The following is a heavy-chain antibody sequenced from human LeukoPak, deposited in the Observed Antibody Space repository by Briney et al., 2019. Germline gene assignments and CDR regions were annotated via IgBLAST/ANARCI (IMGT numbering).Heavy chain of an antibody. CDR3: ARDPGSGYEEHFDY. V-gene: IGHV3-11*01. CDR2: ISSSGSTM. D-gene: IGHD5-12*01. CDR1: GFIFRYYY. Sequence: GGSLRLSCATSGFIFRYYYRSWIRQAPGKGLESVSYISSSGSTMYYTDSVKGRFTISRDNAKDSLYLQMNSLRAEDTAVYYCARDPGSGYEEHFDYWGQGTLVTVSS. J-gene: IGHJ4*02.